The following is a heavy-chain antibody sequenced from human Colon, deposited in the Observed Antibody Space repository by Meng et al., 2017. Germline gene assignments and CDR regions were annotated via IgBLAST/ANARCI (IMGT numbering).Heavy chain of an antibody. D-gene: IGHD3-10*01. CDR3: AKEGSVDYFDY. CDR1: GFTFSSYA. CDR2: ISGSGGST. Sequence: ESLKISCAASGFTFSSYAMSWVRQAPGKGLEWVSAISGSGGSTYYADSVKGRFTISRDNSKNTLYLQMNSLRAEDTAVYYCAKEGSVDYFDYWGQGTLVTVSS. J-gene: IGHJ4*02. V-gene: IGHV3-23*01.